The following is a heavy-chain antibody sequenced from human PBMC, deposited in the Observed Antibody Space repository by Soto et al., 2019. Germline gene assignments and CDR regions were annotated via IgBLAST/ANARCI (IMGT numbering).Heavy chain of an antibody. J-gene: IGHJ6*02. Sequence: ASVKVSFKASGYSFTDYHIHWVRQAPGQGLEWLGRINPKSGGTSTAQKFQGWVTMTTDTSISTASMELTRLTSDDTAIYYCARGDSTDCSNGVCSFFYNHDMDVWGQGTTVTVS. CDR3: ARGDSTDCSNGVCSFFYNHDMDV. CDR1: GYSFTDYH. D-gene: IGHD2-8*01. CDR2: INPKSGGT. V-gene: IGHV1-2*04.